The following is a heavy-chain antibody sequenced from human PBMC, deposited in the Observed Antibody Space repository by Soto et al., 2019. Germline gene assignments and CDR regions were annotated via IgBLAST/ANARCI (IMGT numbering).Heavy chain of an antibody. CDR2: IFQSGST. Sequence: QVQLQESGPGLVEPSGTLSLTCGVSGGTIRSPDWWTWVRQPPGKGLEWIGEIFQSGSTNYTPSLESRVTISVDKSKNPFSLTLTSVTAPDTAVYFCARGRGRYSSGWSWFDPWGQGILVTVSS. J-gene: IGHJ5*02. CDR1: GGTIRSPDW. V-gene: IGHV4-4*02. D-gene: IGHD6-19*01. CDR3: ARGRGRYSSGWSWFDP.